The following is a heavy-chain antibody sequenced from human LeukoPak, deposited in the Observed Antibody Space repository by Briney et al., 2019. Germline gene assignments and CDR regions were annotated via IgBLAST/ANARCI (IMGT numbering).Heavy chain of an antibody. CDR3: AKRSFCRSGSCYSFGFDY. J-gene: IGHJ4*02. V-gene: IGHV3-7*01. Sequence: PGGSLRLSCAASGFTFSSYEMNWVRQAPGKGLEWVANIKEDGSEKYYVDSVKGRFTISRDNAKNSLYLQMNSLRAEDTAVYYCAKRSFCRSGSCYSFGFDYWGQGTLVTVSS. CDR2: IKEDGSEK. CDR1: GFTFSSYE. D-gene: IGHD2-15*01.